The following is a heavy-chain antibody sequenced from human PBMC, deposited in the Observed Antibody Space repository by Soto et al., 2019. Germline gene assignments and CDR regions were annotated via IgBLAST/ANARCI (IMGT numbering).Heavy chain of an antibody. V-gene: IGHV3-7*03. J-gene: IGHJ6*02. CDR1: GFTFSSYW. CDR3: ARSRGYSGCDGNVYGMDV. CDR2: IKQDGSEK. Sequence: GGSLRLSCAASGFTFSSYWMSWVRQAPGKGLEWVANIKQDGSEKYYVDSVKGRFTISRDNAKNSLYLQMNSLRAEDTAVYYCARSRGYSGCDGNVYGMDVWGQGTTVTVSS. D-gene: IGHD5-12*01.